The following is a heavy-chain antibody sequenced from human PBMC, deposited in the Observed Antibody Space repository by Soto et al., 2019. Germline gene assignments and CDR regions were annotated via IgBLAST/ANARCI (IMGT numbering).Heavy chain of an antibody. CDR3: ARDRGHGGYQGCYYGMDV. CDR1: GGSISSYY. V-gene: IGHV4-59*01. CDR2: IYYSGST. D-gene: IGHD5-12*01. Sequence: SETLSLTCTVSGGSISSYYWSWIRQPPGKGLEWIGYIYYSGSTNYNPSLKSRVTISVDTSKNQFSLKLSSVTAADTAVYYCARDRGHGGYQGCYYGMDVWGQGTTVTVSS. J-gene: IGHJ6*02.